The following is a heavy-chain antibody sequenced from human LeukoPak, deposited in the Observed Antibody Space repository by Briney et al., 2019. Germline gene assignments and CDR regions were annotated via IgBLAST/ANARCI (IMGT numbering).Heavy chain of an antibody. Sequence: GGSLRLSCAASQFTFTDYTMNWVRRAPGKGLEWVSSISTRSDYIYYAESVKGRFTISRDNAKNSLYLQRNSLRAEDTAVYYCARYVYGVVTSFDYWGQGTLVTVSS. V-gene: IGHV3-21*01. D-gene: IGHD3-3*01. J-gene: IGHJ4*02. CDR2: ISTRSDYI. CDR1: QFTFTDYT. CDR3: ARYVYGVVTSFDY.